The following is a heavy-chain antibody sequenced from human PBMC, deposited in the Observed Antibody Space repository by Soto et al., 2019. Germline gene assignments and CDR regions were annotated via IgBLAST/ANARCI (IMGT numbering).Heavy chain of an antibody. V-gene: IGHV4-39*01. J-gene: IGHJ4*02. CDR1: GGSISSSSYY. Sequence: KPSETLSLTCTVSGGSISSSSYYWGWIRQPPGKGLEWIGSIYYSGSTYYNPSLKSRVTISVDTSKNQFSLKLSSVTAADTAVYYCARRDVGAALRNKRLGVGHYFDYWGQGTLVTVSS. CDR3: ARRDVGAALRNKRLGVGHYFDY. CDR2: IYYSGST. D-gene: IGHD1-26*01.